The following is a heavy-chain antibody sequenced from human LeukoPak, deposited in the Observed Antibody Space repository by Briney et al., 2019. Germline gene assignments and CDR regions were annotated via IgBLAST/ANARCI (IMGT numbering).Heavy chain of an antibody. CDR3: ARDGSLPDY. V-gene: IGHV3-74*01. D-gene: IGHD2-15*01. J-gene: IGHJ4*02. Sequence: GGSLRLSCTASGFIFSNYWMHWVRQAPGKGLVWVLRINSDGTTIYAESVKGRFTISRDNAKNTLYLQMNSLRAEDTAVYYCARDGSLPDYWGQGTLVTVSS. CDR2: INSDGTT. CDR1: GFIFSNYW.